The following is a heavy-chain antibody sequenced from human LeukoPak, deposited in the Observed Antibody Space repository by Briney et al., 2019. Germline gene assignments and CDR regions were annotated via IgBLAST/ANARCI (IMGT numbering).Heavy chain of an antibody. CDR3: ARVSVGATFDY. CDR2: INPKSATT. Sequence: GASVTVSFKASEYTFTSYYIHWVRQAPGQEVEWIGIINPKSATTTYPQKFQGRVTMTSDMSTSTVYMELSSLRSEDTAVYFCARVSVGATFDYWGQGTPVTVSS. J-gene: IGHJ4*02. D-gene: IGHD1-26*01. V-gene: IGHV1-46*01. CDR1: EYTFTSYY.